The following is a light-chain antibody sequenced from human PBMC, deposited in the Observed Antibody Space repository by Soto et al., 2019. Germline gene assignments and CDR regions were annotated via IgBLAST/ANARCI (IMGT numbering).Light chain of an antibody. CDR1: QTGSNSY. CDR3: QQFSSYPLT. V-gene: IGKV3-20*01. Sequence: IVLTQSPGTLSLPPGERATLSCRASQTGSNSYLAWYQHKSGQAPRLLIYGVYTRASGIPDRFSGGGSGTDFTLTISRLEPEDFAVYYCQQFSSYPLTFGGGTKVDIK. J-gene: IGKJ4*01. CDR2: GVY.